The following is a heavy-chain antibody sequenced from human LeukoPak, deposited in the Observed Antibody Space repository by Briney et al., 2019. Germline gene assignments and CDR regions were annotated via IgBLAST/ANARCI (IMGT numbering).Heavy chain of an antibody. CDR1: GFSFSSYW. CDR2: IKLDGSEK. D-gene: IGHD1-20*01. J-gene: IGHJ4*02. CDR3: ARYYNWNSLDY. Sequence: GGSLRLSCAASGFSFSSYWMSWVRQPPGKGLEWVANIKLDGSEKYYGDSVKGRFTISRDNAKNSLSLHMNSLRAEDTAVYYCARYYNWNSLDYWGQGTLVTVSS. V-gene: IGHV3-7*05.